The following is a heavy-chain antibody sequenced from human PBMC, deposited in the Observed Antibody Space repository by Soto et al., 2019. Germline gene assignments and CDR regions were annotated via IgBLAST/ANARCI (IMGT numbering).Heavy chain of an antibody. J-gene: IGHJ6*03. CDR1: CGSIKSSD. D-gene: IGHD6-13*01. CDR2: IDYSGST. V-gene: IGHV4-59*01. Sequence: SETLSLTCTVSCGSIKSSDWSWIRQPPGKGLEWIGYIDYSGSTNYNPSLKRRLTISVDTSQNQFSLKLKSVTAADTAVYYCARLRCSSRWYCNYMDVWGKGTTVTVSS. CDR3: ARLRCSSRWYCNYMDV.